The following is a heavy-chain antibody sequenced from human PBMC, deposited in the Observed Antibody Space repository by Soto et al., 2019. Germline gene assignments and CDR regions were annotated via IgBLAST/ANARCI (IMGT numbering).Heavy chain of an antibody. J-gene: IGHJ3*01. CDR1: GGSISSRNIY. V-gene: IGHV4-39*01. CDR2: IFYSGTT. Sequence: SETLSLTYAVSGGSISSRNIYWGWIRQPPGKGLEWIGNIFYSGTTYYNPSLKSRVTISVDTSKKQFSLNLSSVTAADSAVYYCARRDDDSDYYGAFAVWGLGTMVTVSS. CDR3: ARRDDDSDYYGAFAV. D-gene: IGHD3-10*01.